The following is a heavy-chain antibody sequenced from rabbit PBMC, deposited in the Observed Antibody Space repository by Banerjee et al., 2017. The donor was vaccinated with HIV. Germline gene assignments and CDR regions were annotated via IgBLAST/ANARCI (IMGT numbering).Heavy chain of an antibody. CDR1: GFSFSSRYW. CDR2: VGTGDDNT. J-gene: IGHJ4*01. CDR3: ARAMLVVVLISEYPYYFNL. D-gene: IGHD1-1*01. Sequence: QEQLEESGGDLVKPGASLTLTCKASGFSFSSRYWISWVRQAPGKGLEWIACVGTGDDNTFYASWAKGRFTISKTSSTTVTLQMTSLTVADTATYFCARAMLVVVLISEYPYYFNLWGQGTLVTVS. V-gene: IGHV1S45*01.